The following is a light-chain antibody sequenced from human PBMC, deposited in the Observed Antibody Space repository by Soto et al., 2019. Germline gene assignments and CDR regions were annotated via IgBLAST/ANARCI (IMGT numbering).Light chain of an antibody. Sequence: DIQLTQSPSTLSASVGDRVTITCRASQSISSWLAWYQQKPGTAPKLLIYEASTLESGVPSRFTGIRSGTEFTLSVSSLQPDDFATYYCQQYNDSFPYTCGQGTKLEIK. V-gene: IGKV1-5*03. CDR1: QSISSW. J-gene: IGKJ2*01. CDR2: EAS. CDR3: QQYNDSFPYT.